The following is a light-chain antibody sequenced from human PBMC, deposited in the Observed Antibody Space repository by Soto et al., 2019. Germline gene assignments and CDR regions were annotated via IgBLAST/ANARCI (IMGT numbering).Light chain of an antibody. Sequence: QSVLTQPPSVSGAPGQRVTISCTGSSSNIGAGYDVNWYQQLPGTAPKLLIYDNSNRPSGVPDRFSGSKSGTSASLAITGLQAEDEADYYCQSYDSSLSVLYVFGTGTKLTVL. CDR2: DNS. V-gene: IGLV1-40*01. J-gene: IGLJ1*01. CDR1: SSNIGAGYD. CDR3: QSYDSSLSVLYV.